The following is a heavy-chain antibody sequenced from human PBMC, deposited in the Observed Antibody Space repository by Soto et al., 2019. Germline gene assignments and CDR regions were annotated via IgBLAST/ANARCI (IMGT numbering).Heavy chain of an antibody. CDR2: ISYDGSNK. J-gene: IGHJ4*02. V-gene: IGHV3-30*18. CDR1: GFTFSSYG. Sequence: QVQLVESGGGVVQPGRSLRLSCAASGFTFSSYGMHWVRQAPVKGLESVAVISYDGSNKYYADSVKGRFTISRDNSKNSLYLQMNSLRAEDTAVYYCAKDIGSSVWYWSATLHYWGQGTLVTVSS. CDR3: AKDIGSSVWYWSATLHY. D-gene: IGHD2-15*01.